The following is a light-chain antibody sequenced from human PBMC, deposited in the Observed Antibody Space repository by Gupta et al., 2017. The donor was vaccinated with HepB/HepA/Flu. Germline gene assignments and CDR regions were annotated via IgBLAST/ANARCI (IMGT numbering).Light chain of an antibody. J-gene: IGKJ1*01. CDR3: MQALQTPPWT. V-gene: IGKV2-28*01. Sequence: DVVMTQFLLSLSVTPGEPASFSCRSSQSLLYTNGYNYLDWYLQKPGQSPQLLIYMGSNRASGVPDRFSGSGSGTDFTLNISRVEAEDVGVYYCMQALQTPPWTFGQGTKVEIK. CDR1: QSLLYTNGYNY. CDR2: MGS.